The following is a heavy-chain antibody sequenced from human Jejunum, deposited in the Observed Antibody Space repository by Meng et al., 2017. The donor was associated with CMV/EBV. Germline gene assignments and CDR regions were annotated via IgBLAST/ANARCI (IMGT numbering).Heavy chain of an antibody. D-gene: IGHD3-22*01. CDR2: NIPLFATT. V-gene: IGHV1-69*05. CDR1: GDTVTNYA. Sequence: KVSCKASGDTVTNYAINWVRQAPGQGLEWMGGNIPLFATTYYAQRFQDRLTITTDESTSTAYMELNSLRVEDTAVYYCARGRLYSSGPFGQGTLVTVSS. CDR3: ARGRLYSSGP. J-gene: IGHJ5*02.